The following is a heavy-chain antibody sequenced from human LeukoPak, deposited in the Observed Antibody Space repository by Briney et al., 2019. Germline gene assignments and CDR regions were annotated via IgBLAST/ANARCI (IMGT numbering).Heavy chain of an antibody. CDR1: GFTFSSYG. CDR3: AKDGLHHSNGPGWGMDV. CDR2: ISYDGSNK. D-gene: IGHD3-22*01. J-gene: IGHJ6*02. V-gene: IGHV3-30*18. Sequence: GGSLRLSCAASGFTFSSYGMQWVRQAPGKGVEGVAVISYDGSNKYYADSVKGRFTIYRDNSKTTLYLQMNSLRAEDTAVYYCAKDGLHHSNGPGWGMDVWGQGTTVTVSS.